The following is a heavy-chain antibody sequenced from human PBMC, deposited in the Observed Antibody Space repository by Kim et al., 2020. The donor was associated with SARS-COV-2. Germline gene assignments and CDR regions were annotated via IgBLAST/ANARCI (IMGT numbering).Heavy chain of an antibody. J-gene: IGHJ5*02. V-gene: IGHV4-31*03. CDR2: IYYTGST. Sequence: SETLSLTYTVSGGSISSGGHYWSWIRQHPEKGLEWLGYIYYTGSTYYNPSLRGRLSMSLDTSKNQFSLRLTSVTAADTAVYYCARDVAGGGIGPPPGARSNYNERFAPWGQGTLVTVSS. CDR3: ARDVAGGGIGPPPGARSNYNERFAP. D-gene: IGHD3-10*01. CDR1: GGSISSGGHY.